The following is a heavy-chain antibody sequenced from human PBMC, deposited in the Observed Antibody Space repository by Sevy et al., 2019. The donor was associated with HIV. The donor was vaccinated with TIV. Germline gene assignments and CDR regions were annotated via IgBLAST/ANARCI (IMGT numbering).Heavy chain of an antibody. CDR2: IKKDGTEK. V-gene: IGHV3-7*03. Sequence: GGSLRLSCAASGFTFSNYWMSWVRQAPGKGLEWVATIKKDGTEKYYVDSVRGRFTMSRDNAKNSLYLQMNSLRVEDTAVYNGARDCSSTTCLWGLDFWGQGTTVTVSS. D-gene: IGHD2-2*01. J-gene: IGHJ6*02. CDR3: ARDCSSTTCLWGLDF. CDR1: GFTFSNYW.